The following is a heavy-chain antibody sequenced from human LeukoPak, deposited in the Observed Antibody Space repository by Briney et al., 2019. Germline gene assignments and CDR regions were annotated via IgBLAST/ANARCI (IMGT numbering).Heavy chain of an antibody. Sequence: SETLSLTCTVSGGSISSSSYYWGWIPQPPGKGLEWIGRIYYSGSTYYNPSLKSRVTISVDTSKNQFSLKLSSVTAADTAVYYCARHWGQYSSGRQHFDYWGQGTLVTVSS. D-gene: IGHD6-19*01. CDR1: GGSISSSSYY. CDR3: ARHWGQYSSGRQHFDY. V-gene: IGHV4-39*01. CDR2: IYYSGST. J-gene: IGHJ4*02.